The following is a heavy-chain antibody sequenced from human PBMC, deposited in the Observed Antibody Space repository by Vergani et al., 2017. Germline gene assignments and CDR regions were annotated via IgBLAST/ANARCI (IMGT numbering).Heavy chain of an antibody. CDR3: ARDPIAVAGTGD. CDR2: ISNNGGST. V-gene: IGHV3-64*07. J-gene: IGHJ4*02. Sequence: EVQLVESGGGLVKPGGSLRLSCAASGFTFSSYAMHWVRQAPGKGLEYVSGISNNGGSTYYADSVKGRFTISRHNSKNTLYLQMNSLRAEDTAVYYCARDPIAVAGTGDWGQGTLVTVSS. CDR1: GFTFSSYA. D-gene: IGHD6-19*01.